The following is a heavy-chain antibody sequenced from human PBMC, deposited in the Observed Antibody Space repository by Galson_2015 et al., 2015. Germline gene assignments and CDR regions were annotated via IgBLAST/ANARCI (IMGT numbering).Heavy chain of an antibody. CDR1: GGSISSYY. CDR2: IYYGGST. V-gene: IGHV4-59*01. D-gene: IGHD3-10*01. Sequence: SETLSLTCTVSGGSISSYYWSWIRQPPGKGLEWIGYIYYGGSTNYNPSLKSRVTISVDTSKNQFSLKLSSVTAADTAVYYCARINMVQTRRSLYYFDYWGQGTLVTVSS. CDR3: ARINMVQTRRSLYYFDY. J-gene: IGHJ4*02.